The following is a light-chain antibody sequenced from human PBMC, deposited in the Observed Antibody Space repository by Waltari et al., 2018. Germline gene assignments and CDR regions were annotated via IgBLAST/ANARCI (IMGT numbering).Light chain of an antibody. Sequence: QSALTQPPSVSGSPGQSVTISCTGTSSDVGSYNRVSWSQQPPGTAPKFMIDEVSKRPSGVPDRFSGSKSGNTASLTISGVQAEDEAEYYCSSYTSSTTSYVVFGGGTKLTVL. V-gene: IGLV2-18*02. CDR3: SSYTSSTTSYVV. J-gene: IGLJ2*01. CDR1: SSDVGSYNR. CDR2: EVS.